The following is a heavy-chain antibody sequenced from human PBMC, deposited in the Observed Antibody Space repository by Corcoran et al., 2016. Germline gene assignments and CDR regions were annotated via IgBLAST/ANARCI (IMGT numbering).Heavy chain of an antibody. Sequence: QVQLQQWGAGLLKPSETLSLTCAVYGGSFSGYYWSWIRQPPGKGLEWIGEINHSGSTNYNPSLKSRVTISVDTSKNQFSLKLSSVTAADTAVYYCARMERGYSYGYWARSITGGANWFDPWGQGTLVTVSS. CDR3: ARMERGYSYGYWARSITGGANWFDP. D-gene: IGHD5-18*01. V-gene: IGHV4-34*01. CDR2: INHSGST. CDR1: GGSFSGYY. J-gene: IGHJ5*02.